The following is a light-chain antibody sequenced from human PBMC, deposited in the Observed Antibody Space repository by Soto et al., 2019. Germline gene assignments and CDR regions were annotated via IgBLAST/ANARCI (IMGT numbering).Light chain of an antibody. CDR2: GAY. CDR3: QKYNSGLIT. V-gene: IGKV1-27*01. J-gene: IGKJ5*01. CDR1: QVIGNY. Sequence: DIQMTQSPSSLSASVGDRVTITCRASQVIGNYLAWYQQKPGKVPKLLIYGAYTLQSGVPSRFSGSGSGTDFTLTISSLQLEDVAIYYCQKYNSGLITFGQGTRLEIK.